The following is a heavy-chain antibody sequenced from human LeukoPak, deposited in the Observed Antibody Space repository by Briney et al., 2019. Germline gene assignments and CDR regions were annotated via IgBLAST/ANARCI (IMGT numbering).Heavy chain of an antibody. CDR2: FSYSGST. D-gene: IGHD1-26*01. J-gene: IGHJ6*02. CDR1: GGSISNYY. Sequence: PSETLSLTCTVSGGSISNYYWSWIRQPPGKGLEWIGYFSYSGSTNYNPSLKSRVTISVDTSKNQFSLRLSSVTAADTAVYYCARLNSGSYYYYGMDVWGQGTTVTVSS. V-gene: IGHV4-59*01. CDR3: ARLNSGSYYYYGMDV.